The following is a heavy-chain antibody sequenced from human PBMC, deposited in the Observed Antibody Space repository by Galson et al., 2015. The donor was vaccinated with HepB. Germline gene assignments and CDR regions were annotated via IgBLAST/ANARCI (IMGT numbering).Heavy chain of an antibody. V-gene: IGHV4-31*03. J-gene: IGHJ6*03. CDR1: GGSISSGGYY. Sequence: TLSLTCTVSGGSISSGGYYWSWIRQHPGKGLEWIGYIYYSGSTYYNPSLKSRVTISVDTSKNQFSLKLSSVTAADTAVYYCAREDSSWYSYYYYYYMDVWGKGTTVTVSS. CDR2: IYYSGST. D-gene: IGHD6-13*01. CDR3: AREDSSWYSYYYYYYMDV.